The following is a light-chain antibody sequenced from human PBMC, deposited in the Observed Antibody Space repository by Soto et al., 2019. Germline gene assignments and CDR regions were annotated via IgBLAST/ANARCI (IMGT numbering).Light chain of an antibody. Sequence: EIVMTQSPATLSVSPGERATLSCRASQSVSSNLAWYQQKPGQAPRLLIYCASTRATGIPARFSGGGSGTEFTLTISSLQSEDLAVYYCQQYDNWPHTFGQGTKLEIK. CDR3: QQYDNWPHT. CDR2: CAS. J-gene: IGKJ2*01. CDR1: QSVSSN. V-gene: IGKV3-15*01.